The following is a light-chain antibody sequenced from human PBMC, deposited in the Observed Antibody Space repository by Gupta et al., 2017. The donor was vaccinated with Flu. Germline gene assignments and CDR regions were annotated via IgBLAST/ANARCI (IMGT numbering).Light chain of an antibody. Sequence: IQMTQSPSSLSASVGDRGTSTCQASQDISNYLNWYQQKPGKAPKLMIYDASNGETGVPSRFSGSGSETDFTFTISRRQHEDIATYYWQQYDTLLTFGGGTKVEIK. CDR3: QQYDTLLT. J-gene: IGKJ4*01. V-gene: IGKV1-33*01. CDR1: QDISNY. CDR2: DAS.